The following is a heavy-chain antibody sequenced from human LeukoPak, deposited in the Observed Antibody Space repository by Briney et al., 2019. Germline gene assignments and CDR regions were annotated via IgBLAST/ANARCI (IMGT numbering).Heavy chain of an antibody. D-gene: IGHD3-22*01. CDR1: GFTFSSYS. CDR3: ARDSSGYDSAGFDY. J-gene: IGHJ4*02. Sequence: GGSLRLSCASSGFTFSSYSMNWVRQAPGKGLEWVSSISSSSSYIYYADAVEGRFTISRDNAKNSLYLQMNRLRAEDTAVYYCARDSSGYDSAGFDYWGQGTLVTVSS. CDR2: ISSSSSYI. V-gene: IGHV3-21*01.